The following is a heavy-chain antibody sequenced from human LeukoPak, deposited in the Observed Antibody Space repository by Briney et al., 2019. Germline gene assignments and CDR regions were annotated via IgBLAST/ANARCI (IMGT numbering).Heavy chain of an antibody. CDR3: AKGLGYYSDY. Sequence: PGGSLRLSCAASGFTFSNHAMHWLRQAPGTGLEWVAFIQFDGNGEYYAAAVKGRFTISRDNSKNTLFLQMHSLRPEATALYYCAKGLGYYSDYWGQGTLVTVSS. CDR2: IQFDGNGE. V-gene: IGHV3-30*02. D-gene: IGHD1-26*01. CDR1: GFTFSNHA. J-gene: IGHJ4*02.